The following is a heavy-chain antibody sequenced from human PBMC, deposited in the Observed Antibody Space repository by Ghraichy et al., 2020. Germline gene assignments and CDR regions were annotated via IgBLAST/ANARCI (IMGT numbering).Heavy chain of an antibody. CDR1: GYTFSSYG. CDR2: ISAYNGNT. CDR3: ARVHYYDSSGRGYFDY. D-gene: IGHD3-22*01. V-gene: IGHV1-18*04. Sequence: ASVKVSCKASGYTFSSYGFSWVRQAPGQGLEWMGWISAYNGNTNYAQKLQGRVTMTTDTSTSTAYMELRSLRSDDTAVYCCARVHYYDSSGRGYFDYWGQGTLVTVSS. J-gene: IGHJ4*02.